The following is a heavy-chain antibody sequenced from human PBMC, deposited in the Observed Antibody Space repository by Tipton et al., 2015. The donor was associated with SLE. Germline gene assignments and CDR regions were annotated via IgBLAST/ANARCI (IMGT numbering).Heavy chain of an antibody. CDR2: INWNGGSS. Sequence: SLRLSCAASGFTFDDYGMSWVRQAPGKGLEWVSGINWNGGSSGYADSVKGRFTISRDNSKNTLYLQMNSLRAEDTAVYYCAKVGGVTMIVVGYFDYWGQGTLVTVSS. CDR1: GFTFDDYG. V-gene: IGHV3-20*04. D-gene: IGHD3-22*01. J-gene: IGHJ4*02. CDR3: AKVGGVTMIVVGYFDY.